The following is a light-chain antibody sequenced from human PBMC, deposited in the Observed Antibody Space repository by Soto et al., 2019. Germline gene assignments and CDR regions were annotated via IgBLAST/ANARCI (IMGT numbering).Light chain of an antibody. V-gene: IGKV3-20*01. Sequence: EIVLTQSPGTLSLSPGERATLSCRASQSVTSNYLVWYQQKPGQAPRPLIYGASNRATGIPDRFSGSGSGTDFTLTITRLEPEDFAVYYCQQYGSPLRTFGQGTKVDIK. CDR2: GAS. CDR3: QQYGSPLRT. CDR1: QSVTSNY. J-gene: IGKJ1*01.